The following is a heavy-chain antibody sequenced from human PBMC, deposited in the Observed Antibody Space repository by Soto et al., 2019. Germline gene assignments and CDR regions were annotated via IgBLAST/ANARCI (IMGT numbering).Heavy chain of an antibody. Sequence: RRLSCAASGFTLSTYDMHWVRQATGKGLEWVAALSYAGSTYYADSVKGRFTISRDNSKNTLYLQMNSLRAEDTAVYYCAKDKYCTNGVCPILGWGQGTLVTVSS. CDR1: GFTLSTYD. J-gene: IGHJ4*02. CDR2: LSYAGST. CDR3: AKDKYCTNGVCPILG. D-gene: IGHD2-8*01. V-gene: IGHV3-23*01.